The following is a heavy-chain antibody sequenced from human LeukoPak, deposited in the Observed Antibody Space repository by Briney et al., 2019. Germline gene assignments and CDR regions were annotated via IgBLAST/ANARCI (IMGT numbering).Heavy chain of an antibody. CDR1: GGTFSSYA. Sequence: SVKVSCKASGGTFSSYAISWVRQAPGQGLEWMGRIIPILGIANYAQKFQGRVTVTADKSTSTAYMELSSLRSEDTAVYYCARDFSWTGDYYYYGMDVWGQGTTVTVSS. CDR2: IIPILGIA. V-gene: IGHV1-69*04. CDR3: ARDFSWTGDYYYYGMDV. J-gene: IGHJ6*02. D-gene: IGHD3/OR15-3a*01.